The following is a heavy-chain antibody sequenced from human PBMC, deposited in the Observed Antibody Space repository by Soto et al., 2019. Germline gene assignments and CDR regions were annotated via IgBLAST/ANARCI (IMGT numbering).Heavy chain of an antibody. CDR3: ARDQGVAAAGITWFDP. Sequence: PSATLSLTXTVSGASMNSYHWSWIRQPAGKGLEWIGHIHSSGSTNYNPSLKSRVTMSVDTSKNQFSLRLMSLTAADTAVYYCARDQGVAAAGITWFDPWGQGSLVTVSS. CDR1: GASMNSYH. J-gene: IGHJ5*02. D-gene: IGHD6-13*01. CDR2: IHSSGST. V-gene: IGHV4-4*07.